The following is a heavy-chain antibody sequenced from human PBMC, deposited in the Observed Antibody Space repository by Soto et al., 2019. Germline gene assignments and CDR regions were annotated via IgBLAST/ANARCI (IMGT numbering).Heavy chain of an antibody. D-gene: IGHD1-26*01. CDR1: GGSISSGGYY. CDR2: IYYSGST. Sequence: SETLSLTCTVSGGSISSGGYYWSWIRQPPGKGLEWIGYIYYSGSTNYNPSLKSRVTISVDTSKNQFSLKLSSVTAADTAVYYCAGGGSSPGYWGQGTLVTVSS. J-gene: IGHJ4*02. CDR3: AGGGSSPGY. V-gene: IGHV4-61*08.